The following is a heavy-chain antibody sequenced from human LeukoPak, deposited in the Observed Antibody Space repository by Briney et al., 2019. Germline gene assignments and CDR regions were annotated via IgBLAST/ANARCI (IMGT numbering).Heavy chain of an antibody. V-gene: IGHV3-30*18. CDR1: GFTFRNYV. D-gene: IGHD6-19*01. J-gene: IGHJ5*02. CDR3: AKEPYSSGLNWFDP. Sequence: GGSLRLSCAASGFTFRNYVIHWVRQAPGKGREGVPVTSSDLNVKLYADSVKGRFTISRDNSKNTLYLQMNSLRAEDTAVYYCAKEPYSSGLNWFDPWGQGTLVTVSS. CDR2: TSSDLNVK.